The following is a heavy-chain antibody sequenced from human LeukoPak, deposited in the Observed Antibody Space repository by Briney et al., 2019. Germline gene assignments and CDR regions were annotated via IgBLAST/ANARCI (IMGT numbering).Heavy chain of an antibody. CDR3: AREGVYSGYKYYYYGMDV. Sequence: ASVKVSCKASGYTFTSYGISWVRQAPGQGLEWMGWSSAYNGNTNYAQKLQGRVTMTTDTSTSTAYMELRSLRSDDTAVYYCAREGVYSGYKYYYYGMDVWGQGTTVTVSS. CDR2: SSAYNGNT. V-gene: IGHV1-18*01. J-gene: IGHJ6*02. D-gene: IGHD5-12*01. CDR1: GYTFTSYG.